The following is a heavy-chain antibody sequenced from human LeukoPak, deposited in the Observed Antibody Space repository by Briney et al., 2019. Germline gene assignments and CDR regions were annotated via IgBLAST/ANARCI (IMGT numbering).Heavy chain of an antibody. J-gene: IGHJ2*01. Sequence: PSETLSLTCTVSGGSISSYYWSWIRQPPGKGLEWIGYIYYSGSTNYNPSLESRVTISVDTSKNQFSLKLSSVTAADTAVYYCARSGGSTVTTRYFDLWGRGTLVTVSS. CDR3: ARSGGSTVTTRYFDL. CDR1: GGSISSYY. CDR2: IYYSGST. V-gene: IGHV4-59*08. D-gene: IGHD4-17*01.